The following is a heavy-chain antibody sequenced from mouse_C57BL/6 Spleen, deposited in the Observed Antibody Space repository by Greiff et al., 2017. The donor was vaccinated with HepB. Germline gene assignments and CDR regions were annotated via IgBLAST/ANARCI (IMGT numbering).Heavy chain of an antibody. CDR3: ARITTVVFGY. D-gene: IGHD1-1*01. V-gene: IGHV1-7*01. Sequence: QVQLQQSGAELAKPGASVKLSCKASGYTFTSYWMHWVKQRPGQGLEWIGYINPSSGYTKYNQKFQDKATFTADKSSSTAYMQLSSLTYEDSAVYYCARITTVVFGYWGQGTTLTVSS. CDR1: GYTFTSYW. J-gene: IGHJ2*01. CDR2: INPSSGYT.